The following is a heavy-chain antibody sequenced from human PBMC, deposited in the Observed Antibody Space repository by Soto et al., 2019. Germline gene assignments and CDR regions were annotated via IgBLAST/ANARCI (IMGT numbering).Heavy chain of an antibody. V-gene: IGHV4-39*01. CDR2: IYYSGST. CDR1: GGSISSSSYY. Sequence: SETLSLTCTVSGGSISSSSYYWGWIRQPPGQGLEWIGSIYYSGSTYYNPSLKSRVTISVDTSKNQFSLKLSSVTAADTAVYYCARRGGYPTIDYWGQGTLVTVSS. D-gene: IGHD1-26*01. CDR3: ARRGGYPTIDY. J-gene: IGHJ4*02.